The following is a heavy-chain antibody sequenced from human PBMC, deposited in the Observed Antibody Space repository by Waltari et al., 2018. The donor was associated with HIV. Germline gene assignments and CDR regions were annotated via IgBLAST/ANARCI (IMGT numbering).Heavy chain of an antibody. V-gene: IGHV3-23*01. J-gene: IGHJ4*02. D-gene: IGHD2-15*01. CDR3: AKELLLFPDCFDI. CDR2: SLDREVSA. Sequence: EMQFLQSGGGLVQPGGSLRLSCFASGFTFSTYAMTWVRQASGRGLVWISSLDREVSAYYSDSVKGRFIISSDNSKNTLYLQLNNLTSDDSAIYYCAKELLLFPDCFDIWGQGALVTVSS. CDR1: GFTFSTYA.